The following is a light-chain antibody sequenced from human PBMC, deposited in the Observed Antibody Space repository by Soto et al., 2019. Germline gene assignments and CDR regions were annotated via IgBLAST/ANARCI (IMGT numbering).Light chain of an antibody. V-gene: IGKV3-11*01. J-gene: IGKJ4*01. CDR3: QQRRNWLT. CDR2: DAS. Sequence: EIVLTQSPATLSLSPGERATLSCRASQSVRNFLAWYQQKPGQAPRLLIYDASNRATGIPARFSGSGSGTDFTLTISSLEPEDFAFYYYQQRRNWLTFGGGTKLEIK. CDR1: QSVRNF.